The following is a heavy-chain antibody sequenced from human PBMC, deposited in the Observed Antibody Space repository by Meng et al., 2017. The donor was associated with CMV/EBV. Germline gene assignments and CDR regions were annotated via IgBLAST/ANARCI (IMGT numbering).Heavy chain of an antibody. J-gene: IGHJ4*02. V-gene: IGHV3-74*01. CDR2: ISSDGSRS. CDR1: GFTFSDYW. D-gene: IGHD6-13*01. CDR3: ARDAGAGFHY. Sequence: CAAYGFTFSDYWVQWVRQGPGGGLVWVSTISSDGSRSSYADSVKGRFTISRDNAKNMVHLQMNSLRAEDTAMYYCARDAGAGFHYWGQGTLVTVSS.